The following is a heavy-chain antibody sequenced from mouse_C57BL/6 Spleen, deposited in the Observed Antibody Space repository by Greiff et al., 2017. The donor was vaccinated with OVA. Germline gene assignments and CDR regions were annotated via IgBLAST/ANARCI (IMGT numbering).Heavy chain of an antibody. CDR2: IYPRSGNT. D-gene: IGHD1-1*01. CDR1: GYTFTSYG. CDR3: AYYYGSSYPAY. Sequence: QVQLQQSGAELARPGASVKLSCKASGYTFTSYGISWVKQRTGQGLEWIGEIYPRSGNTYYNEKFKGKATLTADKSSSTAYMELRSLTSEYSAVSFCAYYYGSSYPAYWGQGTLVTVSA. V-gene: IGHV1-81*01. J-gene: IGHJ3*01.